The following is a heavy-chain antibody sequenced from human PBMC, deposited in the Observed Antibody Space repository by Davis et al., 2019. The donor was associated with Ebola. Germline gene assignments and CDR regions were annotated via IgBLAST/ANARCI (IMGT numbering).Heavy chain of an antibody. J-gene: IGHJ5*02. V-gene: IGHV4-34*01. D-gene: IGHD6-19*01. Sequence: MPSETLSLTCAVYGGSFSGYYWSWIRQPPGKGLEWIGEINHSGSTNYNPSLKSRVTISVDTSKNQFSLKLSSVTAADTAVYYCARDMGWLVRWWFDPWGQGTLVTVSS. CDR2: INHSGST. CDR3: ARDMGWLVRWWFDP. CDR1: GGSFSGYY.